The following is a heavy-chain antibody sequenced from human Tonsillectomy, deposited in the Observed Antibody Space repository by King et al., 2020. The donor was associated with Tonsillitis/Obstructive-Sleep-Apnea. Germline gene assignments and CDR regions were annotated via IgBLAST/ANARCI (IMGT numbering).Heavy chain of an antibody. CDR2: ISSSSSYI. J-gene: IGHJ4*02. D-gene: IGHD6-19*01. Sequence: VQLVESGGGLVKPGGSLRLSCAASEFTFSSYSMNWVRQAPGKGLEWVSSISSSSSYIFYADSVKGRFTISRDNAKNSLYLQMNSLRAEDTAVYYCARDARAGSYYFDYWGQGTLVTVSS. V-gene: IGHV3-21*01. CDR3: ARDARAGSYYFDY. CDR1: EFTFSSYS.